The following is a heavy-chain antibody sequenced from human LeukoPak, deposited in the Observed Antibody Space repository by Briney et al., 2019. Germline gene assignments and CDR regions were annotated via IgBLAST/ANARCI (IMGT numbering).Heavy chain of an antibody. CDR3: ARDPSRDGYNGCFDY. Sequence: GGSLRLSCAASGFTVSSNYMSWVRQAPGKGLEWVSYISSSGSTIYYADSVKGRFTISRDNAKNSLYLQMNSLRAEDTAVYYCARDPSRDGYNGCFDYWGQGTLVTVSS. D-gene: IGHD5-24*01. V-gene: IGHV3-11*01. CDR2: ISSSGSTI. J-gene: IGHJ4*02. CDR1: GFTVSSNY.